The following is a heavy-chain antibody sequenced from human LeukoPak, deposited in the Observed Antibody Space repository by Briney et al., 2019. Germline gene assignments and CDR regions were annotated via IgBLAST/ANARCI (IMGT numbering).Heavy chain of an antibody. CDR3: GRGPERTGVGTRYYYDMDV. D-gene: IGHD2-8*01. J-gene: IGHJ6*02. CDR1: GFTFSSYA. CDR2: ISYDGSNK. Sequence: PGGSLRLSCAASGFTFSSYAMHWVRQAPGKGLEWVAVISYDGSNKYYADSVKGRFTISRDNSKNTLYLQMNSLRAEDTAVYYCGRGPERTGVGTRYYYDMDVWGQGTTVTVSS. V-gene: IGHV3-30-3*01.